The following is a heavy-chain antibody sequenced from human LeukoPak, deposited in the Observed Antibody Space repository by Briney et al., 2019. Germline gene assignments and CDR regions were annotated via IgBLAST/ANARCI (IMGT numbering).Heavy chain of an antibody. D-gene: IGHD1-26*01. CDR2: ISSSRSYT. J-gene: IGHJ4*02. CDR3: ARGGTNFDY. CDR1: GFAFSSYS. V-gene: IGHV3-21*01. Sequence: GGSLRLSCAASGFAFSSYSMNWVRQAPGKGLEWVSSISSSRSYTYYADSVRGRFTISRDNAKNSLYLQMNSLRAEDTAVYYCARGGTNFDYCGQGTLVTVSS.